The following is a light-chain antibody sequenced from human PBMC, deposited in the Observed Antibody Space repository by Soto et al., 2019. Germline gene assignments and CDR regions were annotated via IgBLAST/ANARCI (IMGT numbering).Light chain of an antibody. CDR1: SGHSSYD. Sequence: QLVLTQSPSASASLGASVKLTCTLSSGHSSYDIAWHQQRPEKGPRYLMKLNSDGSHTKGDGIPNRFSGSSSGAERYLTISSLQSEDEADYYCQTWGTDIHVVFGGGTKLTVL. J-gene: IGLJ2*01. CDR2: LNSDGSH. V-gene: IGLV4-69*01. CDR3: QTWGTDIHVV.